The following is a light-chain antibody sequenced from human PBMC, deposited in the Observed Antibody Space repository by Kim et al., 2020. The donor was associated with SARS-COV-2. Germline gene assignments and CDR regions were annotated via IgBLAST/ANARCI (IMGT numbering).Light chain of an antibody. CDR3: QAWDSSTAIVV. CDR1: KSGDKY. CDR2: QDS. J-gene: IGLJ2*01. V-gene: IGLV3-1*01. Sequence: SYELTQPPSVSVSPGQTASITCSGDKSGDKYACWYQQKPGQSPVLVIYQDSKRPSGIPERFSGSNSGNTATLTISGTQAMDEADYYCQAWDSSTAIVVFG.